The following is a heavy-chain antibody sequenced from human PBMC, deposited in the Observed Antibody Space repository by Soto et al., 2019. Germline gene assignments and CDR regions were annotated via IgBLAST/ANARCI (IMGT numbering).Heavy chain of an antibody. CDR3: ARDDPIFGAIPRMDI. CDR2: ITTSSSRNI. J-gene: IGHJ6*02. CDR1: GFPFSSYT. Sequence: EVQLVESGGGLVKPGGSLRLSCSASGFPFSSYTMYWVRQAPGKGLEWVSSITTSSSRNIFYADSLKGRFTISRDNAKNIHYLQMNNLRVEDTAVYYCARDDPIFGAIPRMDIWGQGTTVTVSS. D-gene: IGHD3-3*01. V-gene: IGHV3-21*02.